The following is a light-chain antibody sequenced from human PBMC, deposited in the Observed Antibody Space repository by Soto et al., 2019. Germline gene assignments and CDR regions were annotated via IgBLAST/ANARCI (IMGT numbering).Light chain of an antibody. Sequence: EIVLTQTPGTLSLSPGERATLSCRASQSVTSSHLAWYQQKPGQAPRLLIYGASTRATGIPDRFSGSGSDTDFSLTIRRLDPEDFAMYYCQQYGSSPFTFGPGTKVDI. V-gene: IGKV3-20*01. CDR1: QSVTSSH. J-gene: IGKJ3*01. CDR3: QQYGSSPFT. CDR2: GAS.